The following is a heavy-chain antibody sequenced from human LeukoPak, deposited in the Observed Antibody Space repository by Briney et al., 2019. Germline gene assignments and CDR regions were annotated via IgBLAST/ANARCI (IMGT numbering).Heavy chain of an antibody. Sequence: PSETLSLTCTVSGGSISSYYWSWIRQPPGKGLEWIGYIYYSGSTNYNPSLKSRVTISVETSKNQFSLKPSSVTAADTAVYYCARASSSGWYGPFDYWGQGTLVTVSS. D-gene: IGHD6-19*01. V-gene: IGHV4-59*01. J-gene: IGHJ4*02. CDR1: GGSISSYY. CDR3: ARASSSGWYGPFDY. CDR2: IYYSGST.